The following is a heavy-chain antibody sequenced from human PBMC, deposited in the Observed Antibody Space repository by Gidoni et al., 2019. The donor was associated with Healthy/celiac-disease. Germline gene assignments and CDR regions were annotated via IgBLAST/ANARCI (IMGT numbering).Heavy chain of an antibody. V-gene: IGHV3-66*01. CDR1: GFTVSSNY. CDR2: IYSGGST. Sequence: EVQLVESGGGLVQPGGSLRPSCAALGFTVSSNYMSWVRQAPGKGLEWVSVIYSGGSTYYADSVKGRFTISRDNSKNTLYLQMNSLRAEDTAVYYCARAGYYYGMDVWGQGTTVTVSS. J-gene: IGHJ6*02. CDR3: ARAGYYYGMDV.